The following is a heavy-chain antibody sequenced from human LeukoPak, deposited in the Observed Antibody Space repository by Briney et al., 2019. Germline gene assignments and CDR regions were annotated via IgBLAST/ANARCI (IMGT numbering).Heavy chain of an antibody. Sequence: GGSLRLPCAASGFNFSSYAMSWVRQAPGKGLEWVSYISSSSSYTNYADSVKGRFTISRDNAKNSLYLQMNSLRAEDTAVYYCARDSLGDGYNLAFDIWGQGTMVTVSS. D-gene: IGHD5-24*01. CDR2: ISSSSSYT. CDR1: GFNFSSYA. J-gene: IGHJ3*02. V-gene: IGHV3-11*05. CDR3: ARDSLGDGYNLAFDI.